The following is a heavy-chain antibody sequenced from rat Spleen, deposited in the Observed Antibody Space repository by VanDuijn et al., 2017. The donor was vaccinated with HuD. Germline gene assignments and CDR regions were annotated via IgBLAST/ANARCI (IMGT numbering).Heavy chain of an antibody. CDR1: GFSLIRYN. J-gene: IGHJ2*01. D-gene: IGHD1-2*01. CDR3: ASSYMPFDY. Sequence: QVQLKESGPGLVQPSQTLSLTCTVSGFSLIRYNVHWVRQPPGKGLEWMGRMNYNGDTSYNSALKSRLSISRDTSKNQVLHSLQTEDTATYYCASSYMPFDYWGQGVMVTVSS. CDR2: MNYNGDT. V-gene: IGHV2-63*01.